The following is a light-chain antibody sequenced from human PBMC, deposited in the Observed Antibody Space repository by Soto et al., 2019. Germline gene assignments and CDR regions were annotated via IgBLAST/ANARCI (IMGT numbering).Light chain of an antibody. CDR2: TAS. CDR1: QSISSH. J-gene: IGKJ5*01. CDR3: QQSYSTPIS. V-gene: IGKV1-39*01. Sequence: DIQMTVSPFSLSSSVREIATITCLASQSISSHLNWYQQKPGKAPKLLMYTASNLQSGVPSRFSGSGSGTDFTLTISSLQPEDFATYYCQQSYSTPISFGQGTRLEFK.